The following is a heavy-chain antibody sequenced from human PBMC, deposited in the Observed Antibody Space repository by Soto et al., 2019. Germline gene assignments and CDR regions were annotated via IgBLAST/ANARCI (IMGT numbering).Heavy chain of an antibody. V-gene: IGHV1-18*01. CDR3: ARDPVAGTYFDY. CDR2: INGYNGNT. J-gene: IGHJ4*02. D-gene: IGHD6-19*01. CDR1: GYTFTTYG. Sequence: QVQLVQSGAEVKKPGASVKVSCKASGYTFTTYGISWVRQAPGQELEWMGWINGYNGNTNYAQKLQGRVTMTTDTSTSTAYMELRRLRSDDTAVYYCARDPVAGTYFDYWGQGTLVTVSS.